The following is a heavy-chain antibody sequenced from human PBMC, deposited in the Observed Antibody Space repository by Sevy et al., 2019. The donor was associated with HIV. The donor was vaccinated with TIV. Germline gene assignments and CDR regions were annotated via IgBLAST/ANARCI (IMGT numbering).Heavy chain of an antibody. CDR3: AKDIDTPGLGMDV. CDR2: ISWNSGSI. CDR1: VFTFDDYA. Sequence: GGSLRLSCAASVFTFDDYAMHWVRQAPGKGLEWVSGISWNSGSIGYADSVKGRFTISRDNAKNSLYLQMNSLRAEDTALYYCAKDIDTPGLGMDVWGQGTTVTVSS. J-gene: IGHJ6*02. V-gene: IGHV3-9*01.